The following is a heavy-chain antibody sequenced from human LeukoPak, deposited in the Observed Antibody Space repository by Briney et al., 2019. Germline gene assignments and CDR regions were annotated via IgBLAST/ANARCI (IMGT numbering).Heavy chain of an antibody. CDR1: GGSFSGYY. V-gene: IGHV4-34*01. CDR2: INHGGSP. Sequence: SETLSLTCAVYGGSFSGYYWSWIRQPPGKGLEWIGEINHGGSPNYNPSLKSRVTISVDTSKNQFSLKLSSVTAADTAVYYCARGQLTCSGGSCYSNHYYYYDYMDVWGKGTTVTVSS. CDR3: ARGQLTCSGGSCYSNHYYYYDYMDV. J-gene: IGHJ6*03. D-gene: IGHD2-15*01.